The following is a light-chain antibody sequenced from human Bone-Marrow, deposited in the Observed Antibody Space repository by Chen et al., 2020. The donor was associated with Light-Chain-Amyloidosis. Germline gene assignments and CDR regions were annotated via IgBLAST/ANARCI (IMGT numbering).Light chain of an antibody. J-gene: IGLJ3*02. CDR1: SGSIATNY. V-gene: IGLV6-57*01. CDR3: QAYQGSNQGV. Sequence: NFMLTQPHSVSESPGKTVIISCTRSSGSIATNYVQWYQQRPGSSPTTVIFEDDQRPLGVPERFSGSIDRSCNSASLTVSGRKSGDEADYYGQAYQGSNQGVFGGGTTLTVL. CDR2: EDD.